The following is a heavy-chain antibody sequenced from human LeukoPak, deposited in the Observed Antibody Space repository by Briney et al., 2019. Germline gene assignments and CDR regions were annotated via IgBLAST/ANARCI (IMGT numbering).Heavy chain of an antibody. J-gene: IGHJ4*02. CDR1: GGTFSSYA. D-gene: IGHD5-18*01. CDR2: IIPIFGTA. V-gene: IGHV1-69*05. CDR3: ARDPVAVSWIQLPL. Sequence: VASVKVSCKASGGTFSSYAISWVRQAPGQGLEWMGGIIPIFGTANYAQRFQGRVTITTDESTSTAYMELSSLRSEDTAVYYCARDPVAVSWIQLPLWGQGTLVTVSS.